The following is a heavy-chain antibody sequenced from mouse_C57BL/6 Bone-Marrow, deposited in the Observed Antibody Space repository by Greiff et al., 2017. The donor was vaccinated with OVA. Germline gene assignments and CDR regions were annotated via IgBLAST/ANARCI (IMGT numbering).Heavy chain of an antibody. Sequence: VQLQQPGAELVKPGASVKLSCKASGYTFTSYWMHWVKQRPGQGLEWIGMIHPNSGSTNYNAKFKSKATLTVDKSSSTAYMQLSSLTSEDSAVYYCARAPYFPFVWGTGTTVTVSS. J-gene: IGHJ1*03. D-gene: IGHD2-10*01. CDR3: ARAPYFPFV. CDR2: IHPNSGST. V-gene: IGHV1-64*01. CDR1: GYTFTSYW.